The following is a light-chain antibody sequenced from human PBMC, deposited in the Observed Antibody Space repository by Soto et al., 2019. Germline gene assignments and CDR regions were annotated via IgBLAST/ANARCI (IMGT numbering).Light chain of an antibody. CDR1: SSNIGSNA. CDR2: RND. CDR3: ASWDDTLSVPI. V-gene: IGLV1-47*01. Sequence: QSVLTQPPSASGTPGQRVTISCSGSSSNIGSNAVSWYQHFPGTAPKVLIYRNDQRPSGVPDRISGSRSGTSASLAIIGLRSEDEADYYCASWDDTLSVPIFGGGTKLTVL. J-gene: IGLJ2*01.